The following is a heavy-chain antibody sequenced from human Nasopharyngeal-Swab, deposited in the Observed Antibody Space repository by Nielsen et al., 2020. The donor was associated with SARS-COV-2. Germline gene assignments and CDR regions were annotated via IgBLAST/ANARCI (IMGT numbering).Heavy chain of an antibody. D-gene: IGHD4-17*01. Sequence: GESLKISCAASGFTFSSYSMNWVRQAPGKGLEWVSYISSSGRTIYYEDSVKGRFTISRDNAKNSLFLQMNSLRDEDTAVYFCARVADYGDKSRFQPLPYWGRGTLVTVSS. V-gene: IGHV3-48*02. J-gene: IGHJ4*02. CDR1: GFTFSSYS. CDR2: ISSSGRTI. CDR3: ARVADYGDKSRFQPLPY.